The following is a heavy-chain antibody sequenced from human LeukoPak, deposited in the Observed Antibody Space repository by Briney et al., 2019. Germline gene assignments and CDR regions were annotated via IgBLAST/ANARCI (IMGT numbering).Heavy chain of an antibody. CDR2: IYTSGST. J-gene: IGHJ3*02. V-gene: IGHV4-4*07. D-gene: IGHD3-22*01. Sequence: SETLSLTCTVSGGSISSYYWSWIRRPAGKGLEWIGRIYTSGSTNYNPSLKSRVTMSVDTSKNQSSLKLSSVTAADTAVYYCARGCNYYDSSGYYYESAFDIWGQGTMVTVSS. CDR3: ARGCNYYDSSGYYYESAFDI. CDR1: GGSISSYY.